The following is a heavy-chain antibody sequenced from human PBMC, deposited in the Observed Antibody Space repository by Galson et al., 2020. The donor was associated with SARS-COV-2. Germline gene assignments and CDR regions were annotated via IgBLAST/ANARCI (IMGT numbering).Heavy chain of an antibody. V-gene: IGHV4-59*13. CDR1: GGSISSYY. J-gene: IGHJ6*02. Sequence: SETLSLTCTVSGGSISSYYWSWIRQPPGKGLEWIGYIYYSGSTNYNPSPKSRVTISVDTSKNQFSLKLSSVTAADTAVYYCARAIGGLRYYYYGMDVWGQGTTVTVSS. CDR3: ARAIGGLRYYYYGMDV. CDR2: IYYSGST. D-gene: IGHD4-17*01.